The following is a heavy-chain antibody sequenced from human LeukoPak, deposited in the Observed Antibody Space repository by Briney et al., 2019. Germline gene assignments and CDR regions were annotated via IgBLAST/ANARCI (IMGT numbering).Heavy chain of an antibody. D-gene: IGHD3-10*01. Sequence: GGSLRLSCAASGFTFSRYSMNWVRQAPGKGLEWVSSISGTSTYIYYADSLKGRFTISRDNAKKSLYLQMNSLRAEDTAVYYCARDGEDDDYFDYWGQGTLVTVSS. CDR1: GFTFSRYS. V-gene: IGHV3-21*01. CDR2: ISGTSTYI. CDR3: ARDGEDDDYFDY. J-gene: IGHJ4*02.